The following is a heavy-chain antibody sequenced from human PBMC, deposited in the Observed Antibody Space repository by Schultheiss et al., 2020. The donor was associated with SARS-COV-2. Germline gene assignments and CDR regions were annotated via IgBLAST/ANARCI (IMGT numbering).Heavy chain of an antibody. J-gene: IGHJ5*02. V-gene: IGHV4-34*01. D-gene: IGHD2-2*02. CDR3: ARRRCSSTSCYMGDWFDP. CDR2: INHSGST. CDR1: GGSFSGYY. Sequence: SETLSLTCAVYGGSFSGYYWSWIRQPPGKGLEWIGEINHSGSTYYNPSLKSRVTISVDTSKNQFSLKLSSVTAADTAVYYCARRRCSSTSCYMGDWFDPWGQGTLVTVSS.